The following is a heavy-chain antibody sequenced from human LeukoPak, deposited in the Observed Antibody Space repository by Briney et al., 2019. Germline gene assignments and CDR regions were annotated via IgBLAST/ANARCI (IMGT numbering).Heavy chain of an antibody. CDR1: GGSINNGDYI. CDR3: ARGLPTDKIDY. CDR2: FHHGGSP. J-gene: IGHJ4*02. D-gene: IGHD4-17*01. Sequence: SETLSLTCTVSGGSINNGDYIWTWIRQPPGKGLEWIGRFHHGGSPSYNPSLQSRVTISADTFKNQFSLNLRSVTHADTAVYYCARGLPTDKIDYWGQGTLVTVSS. V-gene: IGHV4-30-4*01.